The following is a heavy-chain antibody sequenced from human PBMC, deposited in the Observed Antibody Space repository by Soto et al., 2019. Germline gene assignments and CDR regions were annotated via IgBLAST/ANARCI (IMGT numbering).Heavy chain of an antibody. J-gene: IGHJ6*02. V-gene: IGHV3-13*05. CDR3: ARTDRDFYGRDV. CDR1: GFTFRNYD. Sequence: EVQLVESGGGLVQPGGSLRLSCEASGFTFRNYDMHWVRQGTGKGLEWVSGISAAGDPDYADSVEGRFTISRENAQNSFFLQMNRLRVGDTAVYYCARTDRDFYGRDVWGQGTTVIVSS. CDR2: ISAAGDP.